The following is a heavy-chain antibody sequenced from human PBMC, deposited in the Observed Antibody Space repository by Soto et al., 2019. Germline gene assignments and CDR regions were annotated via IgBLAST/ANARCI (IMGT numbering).Heavy chain of an antibody. D-gene: IGHD2-15*01. V-gene: IGHV1-69*13. CDR1: GGTFSSYA. Sequence: SVKVSCKASGGTFSSYAISWVRQAPRQGLEWMGGIIPIFGTANYAQKFQGRVTITADESTSTAYMELSSLRSEDTAVYYCARAGCSGGSCTYYYYGMDVWGQGTTVTVSS. CDR3: ARAGCSGGSCTYYYYGMDV. J-gene: IGHJ6*02. CDR2: IIPIFGTA.